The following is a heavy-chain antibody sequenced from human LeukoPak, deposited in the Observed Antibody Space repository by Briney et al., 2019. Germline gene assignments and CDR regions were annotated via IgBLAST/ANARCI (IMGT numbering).Heavy chain of an antibody. D-gene: IGHD5-24*01. CDR1: GFTFSSYS. CDR2: ISSSSSYI. CDR3: ARGRDGHAFDI. Sequence: GGSLRLSCAASGFTFSSYSMNWVRQAPGKGLEWVSSISSSSSYIYYADSVKGRFTISRDNAKNSLYLQMNSLRAEDTAVYYCARGRDGHAFDIWGQGTMVTVSS. V-gene: IGHV3-21*01. J-gene: IGHJ3*02.